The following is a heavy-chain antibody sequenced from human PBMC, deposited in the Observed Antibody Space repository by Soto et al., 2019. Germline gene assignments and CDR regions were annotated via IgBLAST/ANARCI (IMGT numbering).Heavy chain of an antibody. CDR1: GGSISSYY. V-gene: IGHV4-59*01. Sequence: SETLSLTCTVSGGSISSYYWSWIRQPPGKGLEWIGYIYYSGSTNYNPSLKSRVTISVDTSKNQFSLKLSSVTAADTAVYYCARALILTGYYIHDAFDIWGQGTMVTVS. CDR3: ARALILTGYYIHDAFDI. CDR2: IYYSGST. D-gene: IGHD3-9*01. J-gene: IGHJ3*02.